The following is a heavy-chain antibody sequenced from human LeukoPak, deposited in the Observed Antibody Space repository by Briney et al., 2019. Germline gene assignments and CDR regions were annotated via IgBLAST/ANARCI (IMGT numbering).Heavy chain of an antibody. CDR1: GGSFSGYY. D-gene: IGHD2-15*01. V-gene: IGHV4-34*01. J-gene: IGHJ4*02. Sequence: SETLSLTCAVYGGSFSGYYWSWIRQPPGKGLEWIGEINHSGSTNYNPSLKSRVTISVDTSKNQFSLKLSSVTAADTAVYYCARVPCSGGSCPGPFDYWGQGTLVTVSS. CDR3: ARVPCSGGSCPGPFDY. CDR2: INHSGST.